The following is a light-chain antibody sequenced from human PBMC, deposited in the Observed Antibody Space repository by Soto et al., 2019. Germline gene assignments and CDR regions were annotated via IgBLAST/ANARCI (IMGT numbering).Light chain of an antibody. CDR2: DAS. CDR1: QSVSNY. J-gene: IGKJ5*01. V-gene: IGKV3-11*01. Sequence: IVFTQSPATLSLSPGERATLSCRASQSVSNYLAWYQQKPGQAPRLLIYDASNRASGIPARFSGSGSGTDFTLTISSLDPEDFAVYYCQQRSTWPPITFGQGTRLEIK. CDR3: QQRSTWPPIT.